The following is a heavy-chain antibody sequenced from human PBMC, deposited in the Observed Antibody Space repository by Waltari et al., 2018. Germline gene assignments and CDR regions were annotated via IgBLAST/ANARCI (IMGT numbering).Heavy chain of an antibody. J-gene: IGHJ4*02. Sequence: QVQLVESGGGVVQPGGSLRLSCAASGFTFSSYGMHWVRQAPGKGLEWVAFIRYDGSNKYYAESVKGRFTISRDKSKNTLYLQMNSLRAEDTAVYYCAKGLMTTVTPLGYWGQGTLVTVSS. D-gene: IGHD4-4*01. CDR1: GFTFSSYG. CDR2: IRYDGSNK. CDR3: AKGLMTTVTPLGY. V-gene: IGHV3-30*02.